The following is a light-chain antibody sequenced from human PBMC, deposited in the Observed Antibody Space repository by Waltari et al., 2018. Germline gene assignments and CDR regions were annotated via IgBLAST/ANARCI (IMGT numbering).Light chain of an antibody. V-gene: IGKV3-15*01. CDR2: SAS. J-gene: IGKJ4*01. CDR3: QQYNNWPLT. CDR1: QSIRSH. Sequence: EPVMTQSPATLSALPGERVTLTCGASQSIRSHVAWYQHNPGQPPRLVIYSASSRATGVPVRFSGSGSGTDFTLTISNLQSEDFAVYYCQQYNNWPLTFGGGTKVEL.